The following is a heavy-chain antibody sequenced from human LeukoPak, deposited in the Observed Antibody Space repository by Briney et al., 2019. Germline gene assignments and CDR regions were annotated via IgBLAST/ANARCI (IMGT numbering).Heavy chain of an antibody. Sequence: PGGSLRLSCAASGFTFSSYSMNWARQAPGKGLEWVSSISSSSSYIYYADSVKGRFTISRDNAKNSLYLQMNSLRAEDTAVYYCARDYDSSGYLPPYFDYWGQGTLVTVSS. V-gene: IGHV3-21*01. D-gene: IGHD3-22*01. J-gene: IGHJ4*02. CDR1: GFTFSSYS. CDR3: ARDYDSSGYLPPYFDY. CDR2: ISSSSSYI.